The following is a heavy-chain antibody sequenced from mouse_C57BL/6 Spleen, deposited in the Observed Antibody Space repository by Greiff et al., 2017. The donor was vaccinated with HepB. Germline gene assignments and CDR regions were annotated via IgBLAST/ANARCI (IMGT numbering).Heavy chain of an antibody. CDR3: ARCLGVVATRGVAMDY. CDR1: GYTFTSYW. CDR2: IYPGSGST. V-gene: IGHV1-55*01. D-gene: IGHD1-1*01. J-gene: IGHJ4*01. Sequence: VQLQQSGAELVKPGASVKMSCKASGYTFTSYWITWVKQRPGQGLEWIGDIYPGSGSTNYNEKFKSKATLTVDTSSSTAYMQLSSLTSEDSAVYYCARCLGVVATRGVAMDYWGQGTSVTVSS.